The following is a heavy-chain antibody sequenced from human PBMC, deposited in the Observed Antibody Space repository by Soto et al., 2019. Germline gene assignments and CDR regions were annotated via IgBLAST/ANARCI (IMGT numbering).Heavy chain of an antibody. CDR1: GFTFSSYD. D-gene: IGHD2-15*01. V-gene: IGHV3-13*01. CDR2: IGTAGDT. Sequence: EVQLVESGGGLVQPGGSLRLSCAASGFTFSSYDMHWVRQATGKGLEWVSAIGTAGDTYYPGSVKGRFTISRENAKNSLYLQMNCLRAEDTAVYYCARHRYCSGGSCYSAFDIWGQGTMVTVSS. J-gene: IGHJ3*02. CDR3: ARHRYCSGGSCYSAFDI.